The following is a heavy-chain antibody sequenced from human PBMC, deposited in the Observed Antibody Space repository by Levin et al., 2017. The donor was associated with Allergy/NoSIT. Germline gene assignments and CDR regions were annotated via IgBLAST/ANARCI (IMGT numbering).Heavy chain of an antibody. CDR3: ARDLISSSYGMDV. CDR1: GFTFSSHS. V-gene: IGHV3-48*02. D-gene: IGHD2/OR15-2a*01. J-gene: IGHJ6*04. CDR2: ISSTSGTK. Sequence: EASVKVTCAASGFTFSSHSMNWARRAPGKRLEWLSYISSTSGTKKYADSVKGRFTISRDNAKNSLYLQMDSLRDEDTAVYYCARDLISSSYGMDVWGEGTTVTVSS.